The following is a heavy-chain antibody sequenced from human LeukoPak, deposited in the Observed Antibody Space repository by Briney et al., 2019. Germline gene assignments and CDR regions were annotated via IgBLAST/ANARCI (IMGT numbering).Heavy chain of an antibody. D-gene: IGHD5-24*01. Sequence: GGSLRLSCAASGFTFSSYAMHWVRQAPGKGLEWVAVISYDGSNKYYADSVKGRFTISRDNSKNMLYLQMNSLRAEDTAVYYCARDPEMAPFDYWGQGTLVTASS. CDR1: GFTFSSYA. CDR2: ISYDGSNK. V-gene: IGHV3-30-3*01. CDR3: ARDPEMAPFDY. J-gene: IGHJ4*02.